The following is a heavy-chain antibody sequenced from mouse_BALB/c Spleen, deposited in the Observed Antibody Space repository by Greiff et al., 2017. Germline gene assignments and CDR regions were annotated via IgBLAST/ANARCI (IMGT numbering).Heavy chain of an antibody. J-gene: IGHJ4*01. Sequence: VQLKESGPGLVKPSQSLSLTCTVTGYSITSDYAWNWIRQFPGNKLEWMGYISYSGSTSYNPSLKSRISITRDTSKNQFFLQLNSVTTEDTATYYCASGMIIYAMDYWGQGTSVTVSS. CDR1: GYSITSDYA. V-gene: IGHV3-2*02. CDR2: ISYSGST. CDR3: ASGMIIYAMDY. D-gene: IGHD2-4*01.